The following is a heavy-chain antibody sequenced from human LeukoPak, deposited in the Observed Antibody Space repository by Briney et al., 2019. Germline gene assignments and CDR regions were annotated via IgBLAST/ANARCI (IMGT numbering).Heavy chain of an antibody. CDR2: IYYSGTT. CDR1: GGSIRSYH. J-gene: IGHJ4*02. V-gene: IGHV4-59*08. D-gene: IGHD3-22*01. CDR3: ARRYYYDTSGYNYDS. Sequence: PSETLSLTCTVSGGSIRSYHWSWIRQPPGKGLEWIGYIYYSGTTNYNPSLESRVTISVDTSKNQFSLKLSSVTAADTAVYYCARRYYYDTSGYNYDSWGQGTLVTVSS.